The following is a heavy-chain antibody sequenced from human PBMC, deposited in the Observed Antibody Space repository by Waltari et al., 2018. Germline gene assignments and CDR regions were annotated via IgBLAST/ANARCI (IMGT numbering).Heavy chain of an antibody. Sequence: QVQLVQSGAEVKKPGASVKVSCKASGYTFTSYDINWVRQATGQGLEWMGWMKPNSGNTGYAQKLQGRVTMTRNTSISTAYMELSSLRSEDTAVYYCARRLGIWDYYYYMDVWGKGTTVTVSS. CDR3: ARRLGIWDYYYYMDV. J-gene: IGHJ6*03. V-gene: IGHV1-8*01. CDR2: MKPNSGNT. CDR1: GYTFTSYD. D-gene: IGHD7-27*01.